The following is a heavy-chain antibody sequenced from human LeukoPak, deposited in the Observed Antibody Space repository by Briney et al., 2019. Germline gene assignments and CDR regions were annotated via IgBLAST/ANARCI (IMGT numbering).Heavy chain of an antibody. CDR3: ATELH. D-gene: IGHD1-26*01. CDR2: IDSGGST. Sequence: PGGSLRLSCAASGFSVSSNYRSWVRQAPGKGMEWVTIIDSGGSTYYEDSVKGRFTISRDNSKNTLYLQMNSLGVEDTAGYYCATELHWRQGTVVTVSS. J-gene: IGHJ4*02. V-gene: IGHV3-66*02. CDR1: GFSVSSNY.